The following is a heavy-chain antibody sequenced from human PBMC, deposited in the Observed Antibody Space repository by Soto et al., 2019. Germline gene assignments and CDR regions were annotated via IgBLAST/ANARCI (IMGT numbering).Heavy chain of an antibody. CDR2: IIPIFGTA. CDR1: GGTFSSYA. V-gene: IGHV1-69*13. Sequence: SVKFSCKASGGTFSSYAISWVRQAPGQGLEWKGGIIPIFGTANYAQKFQGRVTITADESTSTAYMELSSLRSEDTAVYYCATMPDDIYEFWSGSGMDVWGQGTTVTVSS. J-gene: IGHJ6*02. D-gene: IGHD3-3*01. CDR3: ATMPDDIYEFWSGSGMDV.